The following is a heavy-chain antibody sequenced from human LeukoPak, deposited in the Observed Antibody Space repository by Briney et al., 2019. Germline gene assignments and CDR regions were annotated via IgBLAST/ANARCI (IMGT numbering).Heavy chain of an antibody. Sequence: SETLSLTCAVSSGSITVGGYTGSWFRQPPGKGLEWIGNIFHVGGTYYNPSFRSRATISLNSSKNRFSLSLTSLTAPDTAVYYCASTEKSRKVFDYWGQGPWSPSPQ. CDR1: SGSITVGGYT. D-gene: IGHD4-17*01. CDR3: ASTEKSRKVFDY. V-gene: IGHV4-30-2*01. J-gene: IGHJ4*02. CDR2: IFHVGGT.